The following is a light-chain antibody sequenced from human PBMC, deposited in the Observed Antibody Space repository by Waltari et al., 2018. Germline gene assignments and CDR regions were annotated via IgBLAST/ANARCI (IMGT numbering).Light chain of an antibody. Sequence: EIVLTQSPATLSLSPGERATLSCRACQSVSSYLAWYQQKPGQAPRLLIYDASNRATGIPARFSGSGSGTDFTLTISSLEPEDFAVYYCQQRLTFGPGTKVDIK. CDR3: QQRLT. V-gene: IGKV3-11*01. CDR2: DAS. CDR1: QSVSSY. J-gene: IGKJ3*01.